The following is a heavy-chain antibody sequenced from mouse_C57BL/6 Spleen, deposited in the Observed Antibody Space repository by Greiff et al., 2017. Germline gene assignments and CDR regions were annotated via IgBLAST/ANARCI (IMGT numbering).Heavy chain of an antibody. CDR2: IDPSDSYT. D-gene: IGHD2-5*01. Sequence: VQLQQPGAELVRPGTSVKLSCKASGYTFTSYWMHWVKQRPGQGLEWIGVIDPSDSYTNYNQKFKGKATLTVDTSSSPAYMQLSSLTSEDSAVYYCARWGDSNYWGQGTLVTVSA. CDR3: ARWGDSNY. V-gene: IGHV1-59*01. J-gene: IGHJ3*01. CDR1: GYTFTSYW.